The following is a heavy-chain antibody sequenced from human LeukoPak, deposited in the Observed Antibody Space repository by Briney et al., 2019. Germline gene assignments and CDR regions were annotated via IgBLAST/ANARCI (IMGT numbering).Heavy chain of an antibody. V-gene: IGHV4-59*08. CDR1: GGSISSYY. CDR3: AHAPPGDHDY. D-gene: IGHD3-10*01. Sequence: PSETLSLTCTVSGGSISSYYWSWVRQPPGKGLEWIGYIYYSGSTNYNPSLKSRVTISVDTSKNQFSLKLSSVTAADTAVYYCAHAPPGDHDYWGQGTLVTVSS. J-gene: IGHJ4*02. CDR2: IYYSGST.